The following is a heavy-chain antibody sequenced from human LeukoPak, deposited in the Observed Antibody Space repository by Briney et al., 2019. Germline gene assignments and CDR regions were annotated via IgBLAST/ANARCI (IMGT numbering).Heavy chain of an antibody. V-gene: IGHV1-2*02. J-gene: IGHJ5*02. CDR2: INPNSGGT. CDR3: ARDPTLVDDYVWGSYRWNNWFDP. CDR1: GYTFTGYY. D-gene: IGHD3-16*02. Sequence: ASVKVSFKASGYTFTGYYMHWVRQAPGQGLEWMGWINPNSGGTNYAQKFQGRVTMTRDTSISTAYMELSRLRSDDTAVYYCARDPTLVDDYVWGSYRWNNWFDPWGQGTLVTVSS.